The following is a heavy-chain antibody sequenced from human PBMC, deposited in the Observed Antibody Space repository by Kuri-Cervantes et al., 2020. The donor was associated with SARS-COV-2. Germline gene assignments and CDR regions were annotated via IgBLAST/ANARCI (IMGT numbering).Heavy chain of an antibody. CDR2: ISGSGGST. J-gene: IGHJ5*02. CDR3: AKEGFISALGGWFDP. V-gene: IGHV3-23*01. CDR1: GFTFSSYA. D-gene: IGHD1-26*01. Sequence: ETLSLTCAASGFTFSSYAMSWVRQASGKGLEWVSAISGSGGSTYYADSVKGRFTIPRDNSKNTLYLQMNSLRAEDTAVYYCAKEGFISALGGWFDPWGQGTLVTVSS.